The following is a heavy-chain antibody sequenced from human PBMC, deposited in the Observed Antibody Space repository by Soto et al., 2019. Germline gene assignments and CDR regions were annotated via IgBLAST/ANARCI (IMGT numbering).Heavy chain of an antibody. Sequence: ASVKVSCKASGYTFTSYCISWVLQAPGQGLEWMGRISAYNGNTNYAQKLQGRVTMTTDTSTSTAYMELRSLRSDDTAVYYCARDIVVVVAATRGAFDIWGQGTMVTVS. CDR1: GYTFTSYC. J-gene: IGHJ3*02. CDR3: ARDIVVVVAATRGAFDI. V-gene: IGHV1-18*04. D-gene: IGHD2-15*01. CDR2: ISAYNGNT.